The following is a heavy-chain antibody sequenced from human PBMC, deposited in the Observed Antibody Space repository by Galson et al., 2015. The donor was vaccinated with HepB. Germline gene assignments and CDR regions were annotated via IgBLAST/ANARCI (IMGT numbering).Heavy chain of an antibody. Sequence: SVKVSCKASGYTFTSYGISWVRQAPGQGLEWMGWISAYNGNTNYAQKLQGRVTMTTDTSTSTAYMELRSLRSDDTAVYYCARDSEIVLPTHYYYYGMDVWGQGTTVTVSS. J-gene: IGHJ6*02. V-gene: IGHV1-18*04. CDR2: ISAYNGNT. CDR1: GYTFTSYG. D-gene: IGHD2-8*01. CDR3: ARDSEIVLPTHYYYYGMDV.